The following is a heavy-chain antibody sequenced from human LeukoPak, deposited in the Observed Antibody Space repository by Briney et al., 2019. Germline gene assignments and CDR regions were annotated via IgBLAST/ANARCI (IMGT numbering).Heavy chain of an antibody. Sequence: GSSMKVSCKASGGTFSSYAISWVRQAPGQGLEWMGGIIPIFGTANYAQKFQGRVTITTDESTSTAYMELSSLRSEDTAVYYCARSHYSNYYYYYMDVWGKGTTVTVSS. CDR1: GGTFSSYA. CDR3: ARSHYSNYYYYYMDV. CDR2: IIPIFGTA. D-gene: IGHD4-11*01. V-gene: IGHV1-69*05. J-gene: IGHJ6*03.